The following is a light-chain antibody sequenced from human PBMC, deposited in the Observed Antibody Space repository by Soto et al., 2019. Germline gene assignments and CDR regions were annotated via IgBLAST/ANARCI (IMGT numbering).Light chain of an antibody. Sequence: QSVLTQPASVSGSPGQSITISCTGTSSDVGGYNYVSWYQHHPGKAPKLMIYDVSNRPSGVSNRFSGSKSGNTASLTISGLQAEDEADYYCSSYTSSNTLRFGGGTKVTVL. CDR2: DVS. J-gene: IGLJ2*01. CDR1: SSDVGGYNY. CDR3: SSYTSSNTLR. V-gene: IGLV2-14*03.